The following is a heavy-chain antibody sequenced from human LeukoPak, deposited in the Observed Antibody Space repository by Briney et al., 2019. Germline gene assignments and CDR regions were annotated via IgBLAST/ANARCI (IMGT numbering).Heavy chain of an antibody. CDR2: ISSSSSTI. CDR1: GFTFSSYS. D-gene: IGHD3-10*01. V-gene: IGHV3-48*02. CDR3: ARDLAGDQITMVEYFDY. J-gene: IGHJ4*02. Sequence: GGSLRLSCAASGFTFSSYSMNWVRQAPGKGLEWVSYISSSSSTIYYADSVKGRFTISRDNAKNSLYLQMNSLRDEDTAVYYCARDLAGDQITMVEYFDYWGQGTLVTVSS.